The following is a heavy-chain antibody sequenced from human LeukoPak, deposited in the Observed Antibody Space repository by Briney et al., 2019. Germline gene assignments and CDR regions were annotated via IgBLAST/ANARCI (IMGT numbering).Heavy chain of an antibody. D-gene: IGHD3-9*01. CDR2: MRYDGSNR. CDR1: GFTFSSYG. J-gene: IGHJ6*03. Sequence: GESLRLSCAASGFTFSSYGMHWVRQAPRKGREWVAFMRYDGSNRNYADFVKGRFTISRDNSKNTLYLQMNSLRAEDTAVYYCAKGVKVPLLRYFSYYMDVWGKGTTVTISS. V-gene: IGHV3-30*02. CDR3: AKGVKVPLLRYFSYYMDV.